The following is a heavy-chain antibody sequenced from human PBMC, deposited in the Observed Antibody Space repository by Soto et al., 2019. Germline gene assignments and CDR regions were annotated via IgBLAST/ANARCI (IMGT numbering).Heavy chain of an antibody. J-gene: IGHJ6*02. Sequence: GGSLRLSCRASGSDFSTYSMNWVRQAPGQGLEWIAYVSLDSDSIQYADSVKGRFTISRDDAENSLYLQMDGLRDEDTATYYCARLYYDYVWGQGTTVTVSS. CDR3: ARLYYDYV. D-gene: IGHD3-3*01. V-gene: IGHV3-48*02. CDR1: GSDFSTYS. CDR2: VSLDSDSI.